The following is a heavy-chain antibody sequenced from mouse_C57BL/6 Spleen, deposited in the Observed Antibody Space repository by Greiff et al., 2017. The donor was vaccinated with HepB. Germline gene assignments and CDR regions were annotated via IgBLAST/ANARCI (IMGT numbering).Heavy chain of an antibody. J-gene: IGHJ2*01. CDR3: ATGSTMVKYYFDY. Sequence: QVQLQQSGAELAKPGASVKLSCKASGYTFTSYWMHWVKQRPGQGLEWIGYINPSSGYTKYNQKFKDKATLTADKSSSTAYMQLSSLTYEDSAVYYCATGSTMVKYYFDYWGQGTTLTVSS. V-gene: IGHV1-7*01. CDR1: GYTFTSYW. CDR2: INPSSGYT. D-gene: IGHD2-2*01.